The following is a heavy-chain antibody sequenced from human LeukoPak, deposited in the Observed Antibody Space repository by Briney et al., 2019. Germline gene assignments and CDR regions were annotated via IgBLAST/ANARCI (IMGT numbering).Heavy chain of an antibody. CDR3: AKVTRGVIPTAMIDY. Sequence: PGRSLRLSCAASGFTFSSYGMHWVRQAPGKGLEWVAVISYDGSNKYYADSVKGRFTISRDNSKNTLYLQMKSLRAEDTAIYFCAKVTRGVIPTAMIDYWGQGTLVTVSS. V-gene: IGHV3-30*18. D-gene: IGHD2-2*01. CDR2: ISYDGSNK. CDR1: GFTFSSYG. J-gene: IGHJ4*02.